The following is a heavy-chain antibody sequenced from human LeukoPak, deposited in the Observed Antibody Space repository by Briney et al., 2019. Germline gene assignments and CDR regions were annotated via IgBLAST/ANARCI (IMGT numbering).Heavy chain of an antibody. D-gene: IGHD3-22*01. CDR1: GYTFTSYD. Sequence: ASVKVSCKASGYTFTSYDINWVRQATGQGLEWMGWMNPNSGNTGYAQKFQGRVTITRNTSISTAYMELSSLRSEDTAVYYCTRDFLHVYYYDSSGYVRGAFDIWGQGTMVTVSS. CDR2: MNPNSGNT. V-gene: IGHV1-8*03. CDR3: TRDFLHVYYYDSSGYVRGAFDI. J-gene: IGHJ3*02.